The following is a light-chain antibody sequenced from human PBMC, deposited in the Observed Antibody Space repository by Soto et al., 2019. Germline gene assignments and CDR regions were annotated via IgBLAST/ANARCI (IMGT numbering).Light chain of an antibody. CDR2: EVN. CDR3: CSYAGSYTFVL. V-gene: IGLV2-23*02. J-gene: IGLJ2*01. CDR1: SSDVGSYNL. Sequence: QSALTQPASVSGSPGQSITISCTGTSSDVGSYNLVSWYQQHPGKAPKIMIYEVNKRPSGVSHRFSGSKSGNTASLTISGLQAEDEADYYCCSYAGSYTFVLFGGGTKLTVL.